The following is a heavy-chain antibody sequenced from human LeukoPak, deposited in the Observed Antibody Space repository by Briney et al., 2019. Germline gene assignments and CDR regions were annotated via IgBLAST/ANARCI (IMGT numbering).Heavy chain of an antibody. CDR3: ARDRDCGDYPGAFDI. Sequence: GGSLRLSCAASGFTFSSYSMNWVRQAPGKGLEWVSSISSSSSYIYYADSVKGRFTISRDNAKNSLYLQMNSLRAEATAVYYCARDRDCGDYPGAFDIWGQGTMVTVSS. V-gene: IGHV3-21*01. J-gene: IGHJ3*02. CDR1: GFTFSSYS. D-gene: IGHD4-17*01. CDR2: ISSSSSYI.